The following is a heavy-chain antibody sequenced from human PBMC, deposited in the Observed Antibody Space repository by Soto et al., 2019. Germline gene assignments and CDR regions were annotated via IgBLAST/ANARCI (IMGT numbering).Heavy chain of an antibody. CDR3: ARVRQGDWYFDL. Sequence: EVQLVESGGALVQPGGSLRLSCVASGFSFSDYWMHWVSQAPGKGLVWVSRVKTDGSIITYADSVKGRFTISRDNAKNTLYLQMNTLRAEDTAVYYGARVRQGDWYFDLWGRGTLVTVSS. J-gene: IGHJ2*01. CDR2: VKTDGSII. V-gene: IGHV3-74*01. CDR1: GFSFSDYW. D-gene: IGHD3-16*01.